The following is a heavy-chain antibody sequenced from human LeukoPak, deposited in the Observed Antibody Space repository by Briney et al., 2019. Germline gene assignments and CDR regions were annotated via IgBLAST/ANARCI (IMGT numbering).Heavy chain of an antibody. V-gene: IGHV3-15*01. J-gene: IGHJ4*02. CDR1: GFTFSNAW. CDR3: AAGTRGFDY. CDR2: IKSKTNGGTT. D-gene: IGHD6-19*01. Sequence: GGSLRLSCVASGFTFSNAWMSWVRQAPGKGLEWVGRIKSKTNGGTTDYAAPVKGRFTISRDDSKNTLYLKMNSLRAEDTAVYYCAAGTRGFDYWGQGTLVTVSS.